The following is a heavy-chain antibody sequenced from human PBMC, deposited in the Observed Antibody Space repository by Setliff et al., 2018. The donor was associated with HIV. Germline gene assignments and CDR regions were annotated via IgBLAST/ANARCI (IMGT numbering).Heavy chain of an antibody. Sequence: PGASLRLSCAASGLTFSNYWMHWVRQAPGKGLEWVSRIDSDGSDTNYADSVRGRFTISRDNAKNTVYLQLTSLRAEDTAVYYCARGPQYNFWGGYLGLWGQGTLVTVSS. CDR3: ARGPQYNFWGGYLGL. CDR1: GLTFSNYW. CDR2: IDSDGSDT. V-gene: IGHV3-74*01. J-gene: IGHJ4*02. D-gene: IGHD3-3*01.